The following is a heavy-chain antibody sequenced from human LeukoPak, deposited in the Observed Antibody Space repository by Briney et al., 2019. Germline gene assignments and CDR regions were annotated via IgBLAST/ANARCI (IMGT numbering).Heavy chain of an antibody. Sequence: GASVKVSCKASGYSFSDSGINWVRQAPGQGLEWMGWISAYSGNTYFAQKFQGRVTLTTDTSTSTGYMELRTLRSDDTAVYYCARGENPLDDFDIWGQGTMVTVSS. V-gene: IGHV1-18*01. CDR1: GYSFSDSG. CDR3: ARGENPLDDFDI. CDR2: ISAYSGNT. J-gene: IGHJ3*02.